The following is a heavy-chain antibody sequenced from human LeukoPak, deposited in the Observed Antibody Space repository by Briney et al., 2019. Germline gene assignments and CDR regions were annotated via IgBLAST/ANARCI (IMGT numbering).Heavy chain of an antibody. J-gene: IGHJ4*02. Sequence: GGSLRLSCAASGFNFNIYTMNWVRQAPGKGLEWVSSIRSNSDDKYYADSVKGRFTISRDNGKNSLYLQMNSLKTEDTAVYYCSRAYSSSWYDPYYFDFWGQGSLVTVSS. V-gene: IGHV3-21*03. CDR1: GFNFNIYT. CDR2: IRSNSDDK. D-gene: IGHD6-13*01. CDR3: SRAYSSSWYDPYYFDF.